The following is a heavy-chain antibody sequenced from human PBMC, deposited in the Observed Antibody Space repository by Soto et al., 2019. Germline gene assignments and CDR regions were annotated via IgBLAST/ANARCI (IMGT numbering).Heavy chain of an antibody. D-gene: IGHD5-18*01. Sequence: TSKTLSLTCTVSGGSISSGGYYWSWIRQHPGKGLEWIGYIYYSGSTYYNPSLKSRVTISVDTSKNQFSLKLSSVTAAVTAVYYRAIAYSFSNYGMHVCGQGTTVTVSS. CDR1: GGSISSGGYY. J-gene: IGHJ6*02. CDR2: IYYSGST. V-gene: IGHV4-31*03. CDR3: AIAYSFSNYGMHV.